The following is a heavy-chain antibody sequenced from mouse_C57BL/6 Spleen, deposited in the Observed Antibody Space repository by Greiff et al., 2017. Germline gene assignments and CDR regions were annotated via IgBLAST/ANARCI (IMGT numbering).Heavy chain of an antibody. CDR1: GYTFTDYE. D-gene: IGHD2-4*01. CDR2: IDPETGGT. CDR3: TRYDYDGYYFGY. V-gene: IGHV1-15*01. Sequence: VKLQESGAELVRPGASVTLSCKASGYTFTDYEMHWVKQTPVHGLEWIGAIDPETGGTAYNQKFKGKAILTADKSSSTAYMELRSLTSEDSAVYYCTRYDYDGYYFGYWGKGTTLTVSS. J-gene: IGHJ2*01.